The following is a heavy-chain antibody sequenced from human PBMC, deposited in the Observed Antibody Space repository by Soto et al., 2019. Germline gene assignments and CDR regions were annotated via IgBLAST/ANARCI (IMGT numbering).Heavy chain of an antibody. CDR2: IYWDDDK. CDR1: GFSLSTSGVG. V-gene: IGHV2-5*02. J-gene: IGHJ4*02. Sequence: QITLKESGPTLVKPTQTLTLTCTFSGFSLSTSGVGVGWIRQPPGKALEWLALIYWDDDKRYSPSLKSRLTLTKDPSKNQVFLTITNIDPVDTATYYCAHNSGYYDFWSGYSLYFEYWGQGTLVTVSS. D-gene: IGHD3-3*01. CDR3: AHNSGYYDFWSGYSLYFEY.